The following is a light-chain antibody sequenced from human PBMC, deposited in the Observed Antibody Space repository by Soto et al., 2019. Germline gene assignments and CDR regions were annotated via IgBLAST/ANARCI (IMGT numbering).Light chain of an antibody. J-gene: IGLJ3*02. Sequence: QSVLTQPPSVSGAPGQRVTISCTGSRSNIGAGYDVHWYQQLPGTAPKLLIYGNSNRPSGVPDRFSGSKSSTSASLAITGLQAEDEADYYCQSYDSSLSGGVFGGGTKLTVL. CDR3: QSYDSSLSGGV. V-gene: IGLV1-40*01. CDR2: GNS. CDR1: RSNIGAGYD.